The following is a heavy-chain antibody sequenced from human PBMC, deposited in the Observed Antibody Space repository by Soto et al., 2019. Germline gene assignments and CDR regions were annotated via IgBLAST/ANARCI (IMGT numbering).Heavy chain of an antibody. CDR3: ASRSGYDAYYYYGMDV. J-gene: IGHJ6*02. Sequence: GESLRISCKGSGYSFTSYWIGWVRQMPGKGLEWMGIIYPGDSDTRYSPSFQGQVTISADKSISTAYLQWSSLKASDTAMYYCASRSGYDAYYYYGMDVWGQGTTVTVSS. CDR1: GYSFTSYW. V-gene: IGHV5-51*01. CDR2: IYPGDSDT. D-gene: IGHD5-12*01.